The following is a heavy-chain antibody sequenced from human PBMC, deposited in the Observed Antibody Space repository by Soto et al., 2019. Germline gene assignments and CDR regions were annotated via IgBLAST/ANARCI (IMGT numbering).Heavy chain of an antibody. J-gene: IGHJ6*03. D-gene: IGHD5-12*01. V-gene: IGHV3-9*01. CDR1: GFTFDDYA. CDR3: AKDLIVATIEGYYYYYMDV. CDR2: ISWNSGSI. Sequence: EVQLVESGGGLVQPGRSLRLSCAASGFTFDDYAIHWVRQAPGKGLEWVSGISWNSGSIGYADSVKGRFTISRDNGKNSLYLHINSLRAEDTALYYCAKDLIVATIEGYYYYYMDVWGRGTTVTVS.